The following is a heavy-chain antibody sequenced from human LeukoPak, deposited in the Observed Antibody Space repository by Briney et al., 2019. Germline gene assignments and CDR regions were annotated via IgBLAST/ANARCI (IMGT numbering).Heavy chain of an antibody. CDR2: ISYDGSNK. CDR3: ARVQDGSGSYYYYGMDV. V-gene: IGHV3-30*04. J-gene: IGHJ6*02. CDR1: GFTFSSYA. D-gene: IGHD3-10*01. Sequence: GGSLRLSCAASGFTFSSYAMHWVRHPPRKGQDREAVISYDGSNKYYADSVKGRFTISRDNSKNTLYLQMNSLRAEDTAVYYCARVQDGSGSYYYYGMDVWGQGTTVTVSS.